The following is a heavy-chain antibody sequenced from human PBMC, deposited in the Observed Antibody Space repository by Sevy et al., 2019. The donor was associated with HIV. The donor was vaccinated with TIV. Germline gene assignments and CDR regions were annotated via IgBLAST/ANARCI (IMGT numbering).Heavy chain of an antibody. V-gene: IGHV3-23*01. CDR1: GFTFSSYA. CDR3: AKEGFGYNYDSSGNLDY. J-gene: IGHJ4*02. Sequence: GGSLRLSCGVSGFTFSSYAMSWVRQAPGKGLEWVSGISGSGGSTYYADSVKGRLTISRDNSKNTLYRQMTSLRAEDTAVYYCAKEGFGYNYDSSGNLDYWGQGALVTVSS. D-gene: IGHD3-22*01. CDR2: ISGSGGST.